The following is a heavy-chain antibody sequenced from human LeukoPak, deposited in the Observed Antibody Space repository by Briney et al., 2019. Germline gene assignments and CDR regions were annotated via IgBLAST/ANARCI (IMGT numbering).Heavy chain of an antibody. J-gene: IGHJ3*02. V-gene: IGHV4-4*07. D-gene: IGHD4-17*01. Sequence: SETLSLTCTVSSGSISSYYWSWIRQPAGKGLEWIGRIYTSGSTNYNPSLKSRVTMSVDTSKNQFSLKLSSVTAADTAVYYCAILGGGYGDYSLSYAFDIWGQGTMVTVSS. CDR2: IYTSGST. CDR1: SGSISSYY. CDR3: AILGGGYGDYSLSYAFDI.